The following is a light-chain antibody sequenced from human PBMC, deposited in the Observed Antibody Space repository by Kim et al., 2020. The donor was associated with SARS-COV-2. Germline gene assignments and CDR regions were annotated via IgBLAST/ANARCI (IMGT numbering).Light chain of an antibody. CDR1: RSDVGGYNY. V-gene: IGLV2-14*04. CDR3: TSYTSSITWV. J-gene: IGLJ3*02. Sequence: GQSITMSCPGTRSDVGGYNYVSWYQQHPGKAPKLMLYAVSKRPSGVSNRFSGSKSGNTASLTISGLQAEDEADYYCTSYTSSITWVFGGGTKVTVL. CDR2: AVS.